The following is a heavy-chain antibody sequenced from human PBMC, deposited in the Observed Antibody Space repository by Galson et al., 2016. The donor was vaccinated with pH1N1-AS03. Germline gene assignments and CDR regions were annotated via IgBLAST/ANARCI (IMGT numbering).Heavy chain of an antibody. D-gene: IGHD5-12*01. J-gene: IGHJ4*02. CDR2: TYYNSKWFF. V-gene: IGHV6-1*01. CDR3: ARRWLASGFDY. Sequence: CAISGDSVSVHSGGWNWIRQSPSRGLEWLGRTYYNSKWFFDYAISVRSRITINSDISKNQFSLQLNSVTPEDTALYYCARRWLASGFDYWGQGTQVTVSS. CDR1: GDSVSVHSGG.